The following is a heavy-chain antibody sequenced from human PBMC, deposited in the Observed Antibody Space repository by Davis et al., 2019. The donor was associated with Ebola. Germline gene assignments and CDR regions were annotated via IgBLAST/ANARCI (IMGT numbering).Heavy chain of an antibody. D-gene: IGHD3-3*02. V-gene: IGHV3-74*01. CDR3: ARRLAA. CDR2: ITSDGSDT. CDR1: GFNFRAYW. J-gene: IGHJ5*02. Sequence: GESLKISCAASGFNFRAYWMHWVRQVPGKGPVWVSHITSDGSDTTYADSVKGRFTISRDNAKNTLYLQMNSLRAEDTAVYYCARRLAAWGQGTLVTVSS.